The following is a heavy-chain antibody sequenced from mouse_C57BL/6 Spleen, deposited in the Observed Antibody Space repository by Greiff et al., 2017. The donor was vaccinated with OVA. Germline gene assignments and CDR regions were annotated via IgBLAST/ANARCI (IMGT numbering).Heavy chain of an antibody. D-gene: IGHD2-5*01. CDR2: IDPETGGT. CDR3: TRSPYYSNYHFFAY. J-gene: IGHJ3*01. Sequence: ESGAELVRPGASVTLSCKASGYTFTDYEMHWVKQTPVHGLEWIGAIDPETGGTAYNQKFKGKAILTADKSSSTAYMELRSLTSEDSAVYYCTRSPYYSNYHFFAYWGQGTLVTVSA. V-gene: IGHV1-15*01. CDR1: GYTFTDYE.